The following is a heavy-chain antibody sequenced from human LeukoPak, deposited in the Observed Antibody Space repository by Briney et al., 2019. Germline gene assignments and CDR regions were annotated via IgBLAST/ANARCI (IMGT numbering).Heavy chain of an antibody. CDR1: GGSFSGSY. CDR2: INHSGTT. D-gene: IGHD3-10*01. V-gene: IGHV4-34*01. CDR3: AREKFGYYRSGSYCGY. J-gene: IGHJ4*02. Sequence: PSETLSLTRAVYGGSFSGSYWSWIRQPPGKGLEWIGEINHSGTTNYNPSLKSRVTLSVHPTKNQFSLKPRSVLAADPSVFFCAREKFGYYRSGSYCGYWGQGTLVSVSS.